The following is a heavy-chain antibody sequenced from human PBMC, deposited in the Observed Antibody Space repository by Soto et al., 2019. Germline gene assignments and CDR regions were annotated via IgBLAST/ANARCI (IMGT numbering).Heavy chain of an antibody. Sequence: QVQLEESGGGLVKPGGSLRLSCAASGFTFSDYFMTWIRQAPGKGLEWIAYISSSGSTIYYADSVKGRFTLSRDNAKNSLYLQMNSLRAEDTAVYYCARVGYSSSSYVTFAFDYWGQGTLVTVSS. D-gene: IGHD6-13*01. CDR2: ISSSGSTI. V-gene: IGHV3-11*01. CDR1: GFTFSDYF. CDR3: ARVGYSSSSYVTFAFDY. J-gene: IGHJ4*02.